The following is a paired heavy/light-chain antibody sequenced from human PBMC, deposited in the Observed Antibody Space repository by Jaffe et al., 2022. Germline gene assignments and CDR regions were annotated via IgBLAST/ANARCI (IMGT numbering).Heavy chain of an antibody. CDR1: GFNFRSYW. CDR3: VRDVQDYWIGRYFDN. V-gene: IGHV3-7*01. CDR2: IRQDGNEK. J-gene: IGHJ4*02. D-gene: IGHD3-3*01. Sequence: EVQLVESGGGLVQPGGSLRLSCAGSGFNFRSYWMSWVRQAPGKGLEWVANIRQDGNEKNYVDSGKGRFTISRDNANSAVYLQMNSLRVEDTGVYYCVRDVQDYWIGRYFDNWGQGTLVTVSS.
Light chain of an antibody. J-gene: IGKJ4*01. CDR3: QQSHSTPFT. Sequence: DIQMTQSPSSLSASVGDRVTITCRASQSITNSLNWYQHKAGKAPKLLIYVSSTLQSGVPSRFSGSGSGTDFTLTISSLQPEDFATYYCQQSHSTPFTFGGGTKVEIK. CDR2: VSS. V-gene: IGKV1-39*01. CDR1: QSITNS.